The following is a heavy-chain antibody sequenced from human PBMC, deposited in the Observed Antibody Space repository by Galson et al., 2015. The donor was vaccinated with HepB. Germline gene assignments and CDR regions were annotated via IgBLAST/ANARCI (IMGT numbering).Heavy chain of an antibody. J-gene: IGHJ6*02. CDR1: GYTFTSYG. D-gene: IGHD3-10*01. Sequence: SVKVSCKASGYTFTSYGISWVRQAPGQGLEWMGWISAYNGNTNYAQKLQGRVTMTTDTSTSTAYMELRSLRSDDTAVYYCATTKQDYGSGSWGRPKYYYYGMDVWGQGTTVTVSS. V-gene: IGHV1-18*04. CDR3: ATTKQDYGSGSWGRPKYYYYGMDV. CDR2: ISAYNGNT.